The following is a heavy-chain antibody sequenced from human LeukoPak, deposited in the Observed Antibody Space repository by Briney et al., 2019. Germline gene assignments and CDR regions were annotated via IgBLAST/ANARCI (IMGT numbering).Heavy chain of an antibody. Sequence: PGGSLRLSCAASGFTFSSYAMHWVRQAPGKGLEWVAVISYDGSNKYYADSVKGRFTISRDNSKNTLYLQMNSLRAEDTAVYYCARDRDYSNPGDYYYYVDVWGKGTTVTVSS. CDR2: ISYDGSNK. V-gene: IGHV3-30-3*01. J-gene: IGHJ6*03. CDR1: GFTFSSYA. D-gene: IGHD4-11*01. CDR3: ARDRDYSNPGDYYYYVDV.